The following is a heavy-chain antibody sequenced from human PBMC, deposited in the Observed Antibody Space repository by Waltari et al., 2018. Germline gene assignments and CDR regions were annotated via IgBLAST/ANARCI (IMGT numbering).Heavy chain of an antibody. CDR2: IYHSGST. J-gene: IGHJ3*02. Sequence: QVQLQQWGAGLLKPSETLSLTCAVSGYSISSGYYWGWIRQPPGKGLEWIGSIYHSGSTYYNPSLKSRVTISVDTSKNQFSLKLSSVTAADTAVYYCARQSGLDAFDIWGQGTMVTVSS. CDR3: ARQSGLDAFDI. V-gene: IGHV4-38-2*01. CDR1: GYSISSGYY. D-gene: IGHD6-25*01.